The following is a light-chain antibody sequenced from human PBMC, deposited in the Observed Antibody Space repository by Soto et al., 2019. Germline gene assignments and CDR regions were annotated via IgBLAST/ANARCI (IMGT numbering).Light chain of an antibody. J-gene: IGKJ1*01. CDR1: QSVISRY. V-gene: IGKV3-20*01. CDR2: GAS. Sequence: EIVLTHSPGTLSLSPGEIATLSCRASQSVISRYLAWYQQKPGQAPRLLIYGASTRATGIPDRFSGGGSGTDFTLTISRLEPEDFAVYFCQQYDNSQWTFGQGTKVDIK. CDR3: QQYDNSQWT.